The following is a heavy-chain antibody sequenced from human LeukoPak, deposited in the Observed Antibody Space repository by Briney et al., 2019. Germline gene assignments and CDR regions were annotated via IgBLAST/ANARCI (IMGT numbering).Heavy chain of an antibody. Sequence: SGPTLVNPTQTLTLTCTFSGFSLSTSGVGVGWIRQPPGKALEWLALIYWDDDKRYSPPLKSRLTITKDTSKNQVVLTMTNMDPVDTATYYCARSKMVRGVIISSAPNWFDPWGQGTLVTVSS. CDR2: IYWDDDK. D-gene: IGHD3-10*01. J-gene: IGHJ5*02. V-gene: IGHV2-5*02. CDR1: GFSLSTSGVG. CDR3: ARSKMVRGVIISSAPNWFDP.